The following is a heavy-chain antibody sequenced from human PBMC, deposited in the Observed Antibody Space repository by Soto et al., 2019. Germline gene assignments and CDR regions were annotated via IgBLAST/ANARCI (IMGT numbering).Heavy chain of an antibody. CDR1: GDTFNFYS. CDR2: VNPIVSMS. CDR3: ARSFGSGYRAFDY. Sequence: QVQLVPSGAEVKRHGSSVKVSCKASGDTFNFYSINWVRQAPGVGLEWMGRVNPIVSMSNYAQKFQGRVTMTADKSTSTDYMELSSLRSEDTAIYGCARSFGSGYRAFDYWGQGALVTVSS. J-gene: IGHJ4*02. D-gene: IGHD3-10*01. V-gene: IGHV1-69*02.